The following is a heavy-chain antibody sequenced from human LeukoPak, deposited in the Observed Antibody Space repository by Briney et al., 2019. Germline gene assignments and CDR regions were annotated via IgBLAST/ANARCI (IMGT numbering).Heavy chain of an antibody. CDR1: GFTFTDYY. J-gene: IGHJ4*02. CDR2: IRYDGSNK. V-gene: IGHV3-30*02. D-gene: IGHD3-10*01. CDR3: AKGAITMVRGVNY. Sequence: TGGSLRLSCAASGFTFTDYYMHWVRQAPGKGLEWVAFIRYDGSNKYYADSVKGRFTISRDNSKNTLYLQMNSLRAEDTAVYYCAKGAITMVRGVNYWGQGTLVTVSS.